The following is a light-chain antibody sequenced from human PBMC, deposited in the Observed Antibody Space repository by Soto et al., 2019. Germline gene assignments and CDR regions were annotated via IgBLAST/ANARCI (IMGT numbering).Light chain of an antibody. CDR2: CAS. J-gene: IGKJ1*01. CDR1: QSVSSS. Sequence: EVVMTQSPATLSMSPGERATLSCRASQSVSSSLAWYQQQPCQAPRLLIYCASTRATGIPDRFSGSGSETEFTLTISRLQAEDFAIYYCQQYNNWWTFGQGTKVEIK. CDR3: QQYNNWWT. V-gene: IGKV3-15*01.